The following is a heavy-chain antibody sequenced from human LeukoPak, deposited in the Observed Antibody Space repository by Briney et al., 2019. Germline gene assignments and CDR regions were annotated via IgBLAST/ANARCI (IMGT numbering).Heavy chain of an antibody. D-gene: IGHD3-10*02. CDR3: AELGITMIGGV. V-gene: IGHV3-21*06. J-gene: IGHJ6*04. CDR1: GFTFSSYS. CDR2: ISGSSSYI. Sequence: GGSLRLSCAASGFTFSSYSMNWVRQAPGKGLEWVSSISGSSSYIYYADSVRGRFTISRDNAKNSLYLQMNSLRAEDTAVYYCAELGITMIGGVWGKGTTVTISS.